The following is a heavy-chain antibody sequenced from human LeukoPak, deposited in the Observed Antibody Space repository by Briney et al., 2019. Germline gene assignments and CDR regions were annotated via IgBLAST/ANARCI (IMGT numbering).Heavy chain of an antibody. CDR2: IYYSGST. V-gene: IGHV4-59*01. D-gene: IGHD6-13*01. CDR3: ARDSSSYYYFDY. CDR1: GGSISSYY. J-gene: IGHJ4*02. Sequence: PSETLSLTCTVSGGSISSYYWSLIRQPPGKGLEWIGYIYYSGSTNYNPSLKSRVTISVDTSKNQFSLKLSSVTAADTAVYYCARDSSSYYYFDYWGQGTLVTVSS.